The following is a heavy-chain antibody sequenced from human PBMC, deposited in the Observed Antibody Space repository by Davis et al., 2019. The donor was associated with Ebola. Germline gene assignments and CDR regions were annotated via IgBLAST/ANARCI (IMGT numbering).Heavy chain of an antibody. J-gene: IGHJ4*02. CDR1: GGSISSSSYY. CDR3: ARVPVVDFYYDSSGWGPFDY. Sequence: SETLSLTCTVSGGSISSSSYYWGWIRQPPGKGLEWIGSIYYSGSAYYNPSLKSRVTMSADTSKNQFSLKLSSVTAADTAVYFCARVPVVDFYYDSSGWGPFDYWGQGTLVTVSS. D-gene: IGHD3-22*01. CDR2: IYYSGSA. V-gene: IGHV4-39*01.